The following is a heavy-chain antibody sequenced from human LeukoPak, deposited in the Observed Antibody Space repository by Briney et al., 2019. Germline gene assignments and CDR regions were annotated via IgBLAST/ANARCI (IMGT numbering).Heavy chain of an antibody. D-gene: IGHD3-22*01. J-gene: IGHJ5*02. CDR2: IYYSGST. Sequence: PSETLSLTCTVSGGSISSGDYYWSWIRQPPGKGLEWIGYIYYSGSTYYNPSLKSRVTISVDTSKNQFSLKLCSVTAADTAVYYCAREGGDSSGYYSGRNWFDPWGQGTLVTVSS. CDR1: GGSISSGDYY. V-gene: IGHV4-30-4*08. CDR3: AREGGDSSGYYSGRNWFDP.